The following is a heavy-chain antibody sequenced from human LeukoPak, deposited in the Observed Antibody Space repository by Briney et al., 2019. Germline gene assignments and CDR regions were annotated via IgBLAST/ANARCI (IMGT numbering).Heavy chain of an antibody. Sequence: GGSLRLSCAASGFTFSSYAMSWVRQAPGEGLEWVSAISGSGGSTYYADSVKGRFTISRDNSKNTLYLQMNSLRAEDTAVYYCAKDKDQGIYYDSSGYYDYWGQGTLVTVSS. V-gene: IGHV3-23*01. D-gene: IGHD3-22*01. CDR3: AKDKDQGIYYDSSGYYDY. J-gene: IGHJ4*02. CDR1: GFTFSSYA. CDR2: ISGSGGST.